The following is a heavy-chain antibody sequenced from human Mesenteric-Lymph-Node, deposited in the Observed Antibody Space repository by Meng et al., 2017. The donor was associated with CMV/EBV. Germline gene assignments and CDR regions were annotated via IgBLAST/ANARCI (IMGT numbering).Heavy chain of an antibody. J-gene: IGHJ4*02. D-gene: IGHD3-10*01. Sequence: TYAKSWVRQAPGKGLEWVSAISNSGGSTFYTDSVKGRFTISRDNSKSTLYLQMNSLKTDDTAVYYCSTDRVSGGLYYYDSGTTPIDYWGQGTLVTVSS. V-gene: IGHV3-23*01. CDR1: TYA. CDR3: STDRVSGGLYYYDSGTTPIDY. CDR2: ISNSGGST.